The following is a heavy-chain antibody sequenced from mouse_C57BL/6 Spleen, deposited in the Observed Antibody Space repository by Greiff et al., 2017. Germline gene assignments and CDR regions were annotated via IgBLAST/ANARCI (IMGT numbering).Heavy chain of an antibody. CDR3: ARHEEEEDSSGYTFAY. Sequence: VTLQESGAELVKPGASVKLSCKASGYTFPEYTIHWVKQRSGHGLEWIWWFYPVCGRIKYNEKFKDQATLTADKSSSTVYRELSRLTSEDSAVYVCARHEEEEDSSGYTFAYWGQGTLVTVSA. J-gene: IGHJ3*01. CDR2: FYPVCGRI. CDR1: GYTFPEYT. V-gene: IGHV1-62-2*01. D-gene: IGHD3-2*02.